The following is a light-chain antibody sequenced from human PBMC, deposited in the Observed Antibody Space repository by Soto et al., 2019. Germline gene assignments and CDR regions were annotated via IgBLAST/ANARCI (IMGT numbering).Light chain of an antibody. CDR1: QGIANY. Sequence: EIQMTHSPSSLSASVGDRVTITCRASQGIANYLAWYQQKPGKVPKLLIYGASTLQSGVPSRFSGSGSGTDFTLTISSMQPEDVATYYCHKYNSAPSTFGPGT. CDR2: GAS. CDR3: HKYNSAPST. J-gene: IGKJ3*01. V-gene: IGKV1-27*01.